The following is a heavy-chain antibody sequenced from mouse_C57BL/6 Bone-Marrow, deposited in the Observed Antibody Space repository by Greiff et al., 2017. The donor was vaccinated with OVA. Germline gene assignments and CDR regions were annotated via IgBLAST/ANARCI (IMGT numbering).Heavy chain of an antibody. Sequence: QVQLQQPGAELVKPGASVKLSCTASGYTFTSFWMHWVKQRPGQGLEWIGMIRPNSGSTNYNEKFKSKATLTVDKSPSTDYMQLSSLTSEDSAVYYCARRRGLDVWGTGTTVTVSS. CDR1: GYTFTSFW. J-gene: IGHJ1*03. V-gene: IGHV1-64*01. CDR3: ARRRGLDV. CDR2: IRPNSGST.